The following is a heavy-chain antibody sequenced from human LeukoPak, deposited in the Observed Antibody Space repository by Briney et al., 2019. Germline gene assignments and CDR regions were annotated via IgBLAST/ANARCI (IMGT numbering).Heavy chain of an antibody. V-gene: IGHV1-18*01. J-gene: IGHJ4*02. Sequence: ASVTVSFKASGYTFTSYGISWVRQAPGQGLEWIGWISAYNGNTNYAQKLQGRVTMTTDTSTSTAYMELRSLRSDDTAVYYCARDPRLDYGGNSFDYWGQGTLVTVSS. CDR3: ARDPRLDYGGNSFDY. CDR2: ISAYNGNT. D-gene: IGHD4-23*01. CDR1: GYTFTSYG.